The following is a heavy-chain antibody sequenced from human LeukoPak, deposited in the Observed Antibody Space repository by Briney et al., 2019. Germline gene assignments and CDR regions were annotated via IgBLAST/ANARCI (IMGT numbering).Heavy chain of an antibody. CDR1: GFTFSSYW. J-gene: IGHJ6*02. CDR2: INSDGSST. D-gene: IGHD1-7*01. Sequence: GGSLRLSCAASGFTFSSYWMHWVRQAPGKGLAWVSRINSDGSSTSYADSVKGRFTISRDNAKNTLYLQMNSLRAEDTAVYYCARASSWNYDPGHYGMDVWGQGTTVTVSS. V-gene: IGHV3-74*01. CDR3: ARASSWNYDPGHYGMDV.